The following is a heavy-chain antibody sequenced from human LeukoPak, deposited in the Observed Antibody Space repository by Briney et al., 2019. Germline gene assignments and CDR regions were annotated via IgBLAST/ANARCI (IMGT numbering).Heavy chain of an antibody. V-gene: IGHV3-30*02. CDR1: GSTFIRNG. J-gene: IGHJ4*02. CDR3: AKESSASYYFDY. CDR2: IPYDGRNK. Sequence: GGSLRLSCAASGSTFIRNGMYWVRQAPGKGLEWVALIPYDGRNKYYVDSVKGRFTISRDTSKNTLYLQMISLRAEDTAVYYWAKESSASYYFDYWGQGTLVTVSS. D-gene: IGHD3-10*01.